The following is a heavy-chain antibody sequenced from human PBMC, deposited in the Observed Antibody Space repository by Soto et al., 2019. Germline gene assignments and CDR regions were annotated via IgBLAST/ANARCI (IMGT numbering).Heavy chain of an antibody. D-gene: IGHD2-15*01. Sequence: QVQLVQSGAEVKKPGASVKVSCKASGYTFTSYGISWVRQAPGQGLEWMGWISAYNGNTNYAQKLQGRVTMTTDTSTSTAYLELRSLRSDDTAVYYCARDHFGSLLLPHYYYYMDVWGKGTTVTVSS. J-gene: IGHJ6*03. CDR2: ISAYNGNT. CDR1: GYTFTSYG. V-gene: IGHV1-18*01. CDR3: ARDHFGSLLLPHYYYYMDV.